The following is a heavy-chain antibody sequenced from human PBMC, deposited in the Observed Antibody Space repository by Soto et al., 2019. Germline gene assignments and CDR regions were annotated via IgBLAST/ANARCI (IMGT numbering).Heavy chain of an antibody. Sequence: ASVKVSCKASGYTFTSYDINWVRQATGQGLEWMGWMNPNSGNTGYAQKFQGRVTMTRNTSISTAYMELSSLRSEDTAVYYCARGVYDFWSGYYSRDYYYYMDVWGKGTTVTV. D-gene: IGHD3-3*01. CDR3: ARGVYDFWSGYYSRDYYYYMDV. CDR1: GYTFTSYD. CDR2: MNPNSGNT. J-gene: IGHJ6*03. V-gene: IGHV1-8*01.